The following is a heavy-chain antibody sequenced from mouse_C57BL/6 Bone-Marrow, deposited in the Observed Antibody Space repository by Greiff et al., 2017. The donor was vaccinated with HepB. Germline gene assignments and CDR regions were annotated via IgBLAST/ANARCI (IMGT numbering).Heavy chain of an antibody. V-gene: IGHV5-4*01. CDR1: GFTFSSYA. D-gene: IGHD1-1*01. CDR3: ARDHGRVLEYFDV. J-gene: IGHJ1*03. CDR2: ISDGGSYT. Sequence: EVKLVESGGGLVKPGGSLKLSCAASGFTFSSYAMSWVRQTPEKRLEWVATISDGGSYTYYPDNVKGRFTISRDNAKNNLYLQMSHLKSEDTAMYYCARDHGRVLEYFDVWGTGTTVTVSS.